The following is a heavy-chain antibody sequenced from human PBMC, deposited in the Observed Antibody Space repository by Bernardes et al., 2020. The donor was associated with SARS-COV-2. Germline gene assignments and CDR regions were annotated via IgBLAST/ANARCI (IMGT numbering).Heavy chain of an antibody. CDR2: IYYSGTT. J-gene: IGHJ5*02. Sequence: SETLSLTCIVSGGSISSRSYYWGWIRQPPGKGLEWIGSIYYSGTTYYNPSLKSRVTISVDTSKSQFSLRLSSVTAADTAVYYCARHTYATVTTTPGGWFDPWGQGTLVPVSS. V-gene: IGHV4-39*01. CDR3: ARHTYATVTTTPGGWFDP. CDR1: GGSISSRSYY. D-gene: IGHD4-17*01.